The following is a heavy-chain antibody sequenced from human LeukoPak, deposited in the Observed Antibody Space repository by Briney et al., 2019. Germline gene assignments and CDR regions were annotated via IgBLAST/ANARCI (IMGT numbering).Heavy chain of an antibody. CDR1: GGSISSSSYY. Sequence: PSETLSLTCTVSGGSISSSSYYWGWIRQPPGKGLEWIGSIYYSGSTYYNPSLKSRVTISVDTSKNQFSLKLSSVTAADTAVYYCARMIVPLYCSGGSCYPYFDYWGQGTLVTVSS. V-gene: IGHV4-39*07. J-gene: IGHJ4*02. CDR2: IYYSGST. CDR3: ARMIVPLYCSGGSCYPYFDY. D-gene: IGHD2-15*01.